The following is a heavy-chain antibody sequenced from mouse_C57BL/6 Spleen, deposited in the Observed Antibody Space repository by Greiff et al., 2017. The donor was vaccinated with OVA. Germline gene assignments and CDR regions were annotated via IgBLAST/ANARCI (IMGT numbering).Heavy chain of an antibody. V-gene: IGHV1-72*01. CDR2: IDSNRGGT. J-gene: IGHJ4*01. Sequence: QVELQQPGGELVKPGASVKLSCKASGYTFTSYWMHWVKPRPGRGLEWIGRIDSNRGGTKYNEKFKSKATLTVDKPSSTAYMQLSSLTSEDSAVYDCATIYYDNLYAMDYWGQGTSVTVSS. CDR1: GYTFTSYW. CDR3: ATIYYDNLYAMDY. D-gene: IGHD2-1*01.